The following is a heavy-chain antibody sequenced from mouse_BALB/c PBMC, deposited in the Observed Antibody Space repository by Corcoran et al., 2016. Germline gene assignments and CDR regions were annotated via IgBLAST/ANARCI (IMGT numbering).Heavy chain of an antibody. D-gene: IGHD2-14*01. CDR3: ARRRYRYYVMDY. CDR1: GYSFSGYY. Sequence: QVKTGASVKISCKASGYSFSGYYMHWVKQSHGKSLEWIGYISCYNGATSYNQKFKGKATFTVDTSSSTAYMQFNSLTSEDSAVYYCARRRYRYYVMDYWGQGTSVTVSS. V-gene: IGHV1S34*01. CDR2: ISCYNGAT. J-gene: IGHJ4*01.